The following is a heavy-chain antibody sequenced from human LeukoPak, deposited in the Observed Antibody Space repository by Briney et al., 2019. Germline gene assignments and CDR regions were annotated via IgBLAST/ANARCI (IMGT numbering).Heavy chain of an antibody. J-gene: IGHJ4*02. Sequence: GGSLRLSCAASGFTFSDSWIHWVRHAPGKGPEWLSRTSKDGSDTVYADSAKGRLTASRDNAKNTVYLELTNLRPDDTALYYCARGGYSGSYYRFSWGRGTLVTVAS. V-gene: IGHV3-74*01. CDR3: ARGGYSGSYYRFS. D-gene: IGHD6-25*01. CDR2: TSKDGSDT. CDR1: GFTFSDSW.